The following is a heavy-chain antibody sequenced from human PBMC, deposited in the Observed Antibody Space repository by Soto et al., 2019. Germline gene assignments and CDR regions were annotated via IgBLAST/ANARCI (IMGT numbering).Heavy chain of an antibody. J-gene: IGHJ1*01. D-gene: IGHD3-10*01. V-gene: IGHV3-15*07. CDR1: GFTFSHAW. CDR3: ATGRGY. Sequence: EVQLVESGGGLVKPGGSLTLSCAASGFTFSHAWMNCVRQAPGKGLEWVGRIKSQIDGGTTDYASPVKGRFTISRDDSKTTLYLLMNSLKTEDTALYYCATGRGYWGQGTLVTVSS. CDR2: IKSQIDGGTT.